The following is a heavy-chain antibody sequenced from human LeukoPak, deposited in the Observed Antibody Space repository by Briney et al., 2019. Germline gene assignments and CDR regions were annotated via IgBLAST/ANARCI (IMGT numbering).Heavy chain of an antibody. CDR3: ARVARGVAAPYFDY. CDR2: IYLSGST. Sequence: SETLSLTCAVSGGSISSGGYSWSWIRQPPGKGLEWIGYIYLSGSTYYNPSLKSRVTISVDRSKNQFSLKLSSVTAADTAVYYCARVARGVAAPYFDYWGQGTLVTVSS. J-gene: IGHJ4*02. D-gene: IGHD6-6*01. CDR1: GGSISSGGYS. V-gene: IGHV4-30-2*01.